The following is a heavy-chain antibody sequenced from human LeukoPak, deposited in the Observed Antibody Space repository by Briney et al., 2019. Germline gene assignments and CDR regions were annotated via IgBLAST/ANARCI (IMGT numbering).Heavy chain of an antibody. V-gene: IGHV4-59*01. CDR3: AREGWYCTTTSCPYYYYGMDV. Sequence: SETLSLTCTVSGGSISSYYWSWIRQPPGKGLEWIGYIYYSGSTNYNPSLKSRVTTSEDTSKNQFSLKLSFVTAADTAVYYCAREGWYCTTTSCPYYYYGMDVWGQGTTVTVSS. CDR1: GGSISSYY. CDR2: IYYSGST. J-gene: IGHJ6*02. D-gene: IGHD2-2*01.